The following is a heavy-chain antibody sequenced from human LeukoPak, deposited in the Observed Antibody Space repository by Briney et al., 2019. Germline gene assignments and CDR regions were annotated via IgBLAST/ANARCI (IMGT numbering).Heavy chain of an antibody. CDR2: IKQDGSEK. V-gene: IGHV3-7*01. CDR1: GFTFSSDW. Sequence: GGSLRLSCAASGFTFSSDWMSWVRQAPGKGLEWVANIKQDGSEKYYVDSVKGRFTISRDNAKNSLYLQMNSLRAEDTAVYYCARGGGILRFLEWLSSRGMDVWGQGTTVTVSS. CDR3: ARGGGILRFLEWLSSRGMDV. D-gene: IGHD3-3*01. J-gene: IGHJ6*02.